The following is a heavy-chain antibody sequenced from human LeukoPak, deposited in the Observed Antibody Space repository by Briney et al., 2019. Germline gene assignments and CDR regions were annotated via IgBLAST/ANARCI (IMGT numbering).Heavy chain of an antibody. CDR3: AKMVREFYTISYYFDY. D-gene: IGHD2-8*01. Sequence: PGGSLRLSCAPSGFTFSRYSVNWVRQTPGKGLKWVSSISSSSSYIYYADSVKGRFTISRDNSKNTLYLQMNSLRAEDTAVYYCAKMVREFYTISYYFDYWGQGTLVTVSS. V-gene: IGHV3-21*04. CDR1: GFTFSRYS. CDR2: ISSSSSYI. J-gene: IGHJ4*02.